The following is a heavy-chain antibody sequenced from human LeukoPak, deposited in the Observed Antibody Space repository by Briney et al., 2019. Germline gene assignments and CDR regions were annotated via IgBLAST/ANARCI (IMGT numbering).Heavy chain of an antibody. CDR2: IKKDGSAI. CDR3: AKDPGFGELDY. Sequence: GGSLRLSCAASGFAFSTSWMTWVRQAPGKGLEWVANIKKDGSAIHYADSVKGRFTISRDNSKNTLYLQMNSLRAEDTAVYYCAKDPGFGELDYWGQGTLVTVSS. CDR1: GFAFSTSW. V-gene: IGHV3-7*03. D-gene: IGHD3-10*01. J-gene: IGHJ4*02.